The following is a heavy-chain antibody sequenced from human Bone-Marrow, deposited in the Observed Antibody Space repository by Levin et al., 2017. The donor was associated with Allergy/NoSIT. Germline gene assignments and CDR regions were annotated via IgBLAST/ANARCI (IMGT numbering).Heavy chain of an antibody. CDR2: INPNSGGT. CDR1: RYTFIGYY. CDR3: ARDERYYYDSSGYPGY. D-gene: IGHD3-22*01. J-gene: IGHJ4*02. V-gene: IGHV1-2*02. Sequence: ASVKVSCKASRYTFIGYYMHWVRQAPGQGLEWMGWINPNSGGTNYAQKFQDRVTMTRDTSISTAYMELSRLRSDDTAVYYCARDERYYYDSSGYPGYWGQGTLVTVSS.